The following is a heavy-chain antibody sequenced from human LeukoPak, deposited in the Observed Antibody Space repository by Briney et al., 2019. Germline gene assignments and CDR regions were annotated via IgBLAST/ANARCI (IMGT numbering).Heavy chain of an antibody. J-gene: IGHJ3*02. CDR3: AKDRGSSGWYSHPDAFDI. Sequence: GGSLRLSCAASGFTFSSYAMSWVRQAPGKGLEWVSAISGSGGSTYYADSVKGRFTISRDNSKNTLYLQMNSLRAEDTAVYYCAKDRGSSGWYSHPDAFDIWGQGTMVTVSS. D-gene: IGHD6-19*01. V-gene: IGHV3-23*01. CDR2: ISGSGGST. CDR1: GFTFSSYA.